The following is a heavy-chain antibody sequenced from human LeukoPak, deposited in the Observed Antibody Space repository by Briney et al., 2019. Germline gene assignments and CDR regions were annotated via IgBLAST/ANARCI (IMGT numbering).Heavy chain of an antibody. CDR2: IYYSGST. CDR1: GGSISSSSYY. D-gene: IGHD3-10*01. V-gene: IGHV4-39*01. CDR3: ARGAGVNYYYYYMDV. Sequence: SETLSLTCTVSGGSISSSSYYWGWIRQPPGKGLEWIGSIYYSGSTYYNPPLKSRVTISVDTSKNQFSLKLSSVTAADTAVYYCARGAGVNYYYYYMDVWGKGTTVTISS. J-gene: IGHJ6*03.